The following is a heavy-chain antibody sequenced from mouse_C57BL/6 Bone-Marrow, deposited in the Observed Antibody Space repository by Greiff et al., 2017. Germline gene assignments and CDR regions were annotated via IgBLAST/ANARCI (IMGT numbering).Heavy chain of an antibody. CDR1: GYTFTSYW. D-gene: IGHD1-1*01. V-gene: IGHV1-69*01. CDR3: ARDYGSSYDWYVDV. Sequence: VQLQQPGAELVMPGASVKLSCKASGYTFTSYWMHWVKQRPGQGLEWIGEIDPSDSYTNYNQKFKGKSTLTVDKSSSTAYMQLSSLTSEDSAVYYCARDYGSSYDWYVDVWGTGTTVTVSS. CDR2: IDPSDSYT. J-gene: IGHJ1*03.